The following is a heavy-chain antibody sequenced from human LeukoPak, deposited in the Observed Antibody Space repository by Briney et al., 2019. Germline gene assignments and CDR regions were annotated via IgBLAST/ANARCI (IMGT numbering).Heavy chain of an antibody. CDR3: ARDGITGTIDY. D-gene: IGHD1-20*01. J-gene: IGHJ4*02. V-gene: IGHV1-46*01. CDR1: GYTFTSYY. Sequence: ASVKVSCKASGYTFTSYYMHWVRQAPGQGLEWMGIINPSGGSTSYAQKFQGRVTMTGDTSTSTVYMELSSLRSEDTAVYYCARDGITGTIDYWGQGTLVTVSS. CDR2: INPSGGST.